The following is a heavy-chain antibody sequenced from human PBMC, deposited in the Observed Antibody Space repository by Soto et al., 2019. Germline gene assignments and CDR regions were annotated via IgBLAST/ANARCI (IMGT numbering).Heavy chain of an antibody. CDR3: ARYFNVGWELKWYSFDY. Sequence: QVQLVQSGAEVKKPGASVKVSCKASGYTFTSYGISWVRQAPGQGLEWMGWISAYNGNTNYAQKLQGRVTMTTDTATSTAYMELRSLRSDDTAVYYCARYFNVGWELKWYSFDYWGQGTLVTVSS. CDR1: GYTFTSYG. V-gene: IGHV1-18*01. J-gene: IGHJ4*02. CDR2: ISAYNGNT. D-gene: IGHD1-26*01.